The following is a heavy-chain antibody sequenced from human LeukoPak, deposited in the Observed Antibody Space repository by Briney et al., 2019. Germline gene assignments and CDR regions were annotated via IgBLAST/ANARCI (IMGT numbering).Heavy chain of an antibody. Sequence: PGRSLRLSCAASGFTFSDYAMHWVRQAPGKGLEWVAVISYDGSNKYYADSVKGRFTISRDNSKNTLYLQMNSLRAEDTAVYYCARVGAAGPNDYWGQGTLVTVSS. J-gene: IGHJ4*02. D-gene: IGHD6-13*01. V-gene: IGHV3-30-3*01. CDR3: ARVGAAGPNDY. CDR1: GFTFSDYA. CDR2: ISYDGSNK.